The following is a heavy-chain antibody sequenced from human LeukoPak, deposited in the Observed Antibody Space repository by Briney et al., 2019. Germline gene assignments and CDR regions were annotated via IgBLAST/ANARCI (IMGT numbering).Heavy chain of an antibody. D-gene: IGHD3-3*01. J-gene: IGHJ3*02. Sequence: GGSLRLSCAASGFTFSSNYMSWVGQAPGKGLEGVAGIYSGGRTYYSDSVTGGFTISRDNSKITLYLQMNSLRAEDTAVYYCARDLFGVVTSDDAFDIWGQGTMVTVSS. CDR1: GFTFSSNY. CDR3: ARDLFGVVTSDDAFDI. V-gene: IGHV3-53*01. CDR2: IYSGGRT.